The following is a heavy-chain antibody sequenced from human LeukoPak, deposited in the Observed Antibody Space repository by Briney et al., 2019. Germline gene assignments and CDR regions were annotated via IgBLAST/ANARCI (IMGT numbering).Heavy chain of an antibody. J-gene: IGHJ6*03. CDR3: AKPAYAGYYYYMDV. CDR2: ISYDGSSK. Sequence: GGSLRLSCAASGFTFSSYGMHWVRQAPGKGLEWVALISYDGSSKYYADSVKGRFTISRDNSKNTLYLQMNSLRVEDTAVYYCAKPAYAGYYYYMDVWGKGTTVTVSS. CDR1: GFTFSSYG. D-gene: IGHD3-16*01. V-gene: IGHV3-30*18.